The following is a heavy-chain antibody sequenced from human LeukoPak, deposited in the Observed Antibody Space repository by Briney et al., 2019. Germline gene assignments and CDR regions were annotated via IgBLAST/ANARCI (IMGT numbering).Heavy chain of an antibody. CDR3: AKVQRGYSYGSSDY. CDR1: GFTFSSYA. Sequence: GGSLRLSCAASGFTFSSYAMSWVRQAPGKGLEWVSAISSSGGSTYYADSAKGRSTISRDNYKNTLYLQMNSLRAEDTAVYYCAKVQRGYSYGSSDYWGQGTLVTVSS. D-gene: IGHD5-18*01. J-gene: IGHJ4*02. CDR2: ISSSGGST. V-gene: IGHV3-23*01.